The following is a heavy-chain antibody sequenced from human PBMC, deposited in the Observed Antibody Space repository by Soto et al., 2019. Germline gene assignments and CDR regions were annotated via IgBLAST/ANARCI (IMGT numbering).Heavy chain of an antibody. CDR3: AGGDLWDV. Sequence: ASVKVSCKASGYTFTSYPMHWVRQAGQRLEWMGWINAGNGDTKYSQKFQGRVTITRDTSASTDFMELSSLRSEDTAVYYCAGGDLWDVWGQGTTLTVSS. D-gene: IGHD3-16*01. CDR2: INAGNGDT. V-gene: IGHV1-3*01. J-gene: IGHJ6*02. CDR1: GYTFTSYP.